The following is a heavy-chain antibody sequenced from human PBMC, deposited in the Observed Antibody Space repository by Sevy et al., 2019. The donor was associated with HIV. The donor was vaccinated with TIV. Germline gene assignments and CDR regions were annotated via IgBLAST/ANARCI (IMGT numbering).Heavy chain of an antibody. CDR2: IYYNGRT. J-gene: IGHJ4*02. D-gene: IGHD1-26*01. CDR3: AVENAWGRGHS. Sequence: SETLSLTCTVSGGSITRLYWGWIRQPPRKGLEWIANIYYNGRTNYSPSLKCRVTISLDTSNKPFSLRLTSVTAADTAIYYCAVENAWGRGHSWGQGTLVTVSS. V-gene: IGHV4-59*08. CDR1: GGSITRLY.